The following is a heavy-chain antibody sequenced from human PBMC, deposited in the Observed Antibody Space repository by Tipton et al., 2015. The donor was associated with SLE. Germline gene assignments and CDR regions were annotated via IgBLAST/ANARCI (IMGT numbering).Heavy chain of an antibody. CDR3: ARSSSVRTLLWPTFAY. CDR2: IHHRGTT. J-gene: IGHJ4*01. V-gene: IGHV4-4*01. D-gene: IGHD2/OR15-2a*01. CDR1: GFTFGTYW. Sequence: SLRLSCEASGFTFGTYWMTWVRQAPGKGLEWIGEIHHRGTTNYNPSLKSRVTISADTSKNHLSLKLTSVTAADTAVYFCARSSSVRTLLWPTFAYWGHGTLVIVSS.